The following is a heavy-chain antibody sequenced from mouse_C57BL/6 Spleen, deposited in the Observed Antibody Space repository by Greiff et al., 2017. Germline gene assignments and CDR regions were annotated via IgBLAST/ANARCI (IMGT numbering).Heavy chain of an antibody. Sequence: VQLQQSGAELVRPGASVTLSCKASGYTFTDYEMDWVKQTPVHGLEWIGAIDPEAGGTADNEKFQGKAILTADNSASTAYMELRSLTSEDFAVYFVTSDIIDVRDYSMDYWRQGTSATVSS. CDR2: IDPEAGGT. CDR3: TSDIIDVRDYSMDY. V-gene: IGHV1-15*01. D-gene: IGHD1-1*01. J-gene: IGHJ4*01. CDR1: GYTFTDYE.